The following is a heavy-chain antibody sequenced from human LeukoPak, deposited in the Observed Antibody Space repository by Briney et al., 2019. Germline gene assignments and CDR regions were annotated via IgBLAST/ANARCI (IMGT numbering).Heavy chain of an antibody. CDR1: GFTFSNYN. CDR2: ISSSSSYI. D-gene: IGHD6-13*01. V-gene: IGHV3-21*01. Sequence: GGSLRLSYAASGFTFSNYNMNWVRQAPGKGLEWVSYISSSSSYIYYADSVQGRFTISRDNAKNSLYLQMNSLRAEDTAVYYCARDNIADYWGQGTLVTVSS. CDR3: ARDNIADY. J-gene: IGHJ4*02.